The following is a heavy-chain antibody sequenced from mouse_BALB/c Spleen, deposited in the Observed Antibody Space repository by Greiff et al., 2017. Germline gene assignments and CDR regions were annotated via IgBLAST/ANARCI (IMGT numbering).Heavy chain of an antibody. V-gene: IGHV1-63*02. Sequence: VMLVESGAELVRPGTSVKISCKASGYTFTNYWLGWVKQRPGHGLEWIGDIYPGGGYTNYNEKFKGKATLTADTSSSTAYMQLSSLTSEDSAVYFCARGDYDGVYYAMDYWGQGTSVTVSS. CDR2: IYPGGGYT. CDR1: GYTFTNYW. D-gene: IGHD2-4*01. J-gene: IGHJ4*01. CDR3: ARGDYDGVYYAMDY.